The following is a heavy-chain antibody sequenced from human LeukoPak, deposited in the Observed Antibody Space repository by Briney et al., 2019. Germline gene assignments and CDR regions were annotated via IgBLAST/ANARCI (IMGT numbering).Heavy chain of an antibody. V-gene: IGHV3-48*04. CDR2: ISSSGSTI. CDR3: SRLRGYSYGHADY. CDR1: GFTFSSFS. Sequence: GGSLRLSCAASGFTFSSFSMNWVRQAPGKGLEWVSYISSSGSTIDYADSVKGRFTISRDNAKNSLYLQMNGLRAEDTAVYYCSRLRGYSYGHADYWGQGTLVTVSS. D-gene: IGHD5-18*01. J-gene: IGHJ4*02.